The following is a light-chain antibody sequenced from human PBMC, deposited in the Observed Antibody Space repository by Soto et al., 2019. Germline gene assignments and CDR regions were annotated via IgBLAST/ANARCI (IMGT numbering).Light chain of an antibody. CDR2: AAS. Sequence: DIVMTQSPATLSVSPGERATLSCRASQSLSSNLAWYQQKPGQAPRLLIYAASTRATGIPARFSGSGSGTEFTLTISSLQSEDFAAYYCQQYHIRPQWKFGKGTKVDI. CDR3: QQYHIRPQWK. J-gene: IGKJ1*01. CDR1: QSLSSN. V-gene: IGKV3-15*01.